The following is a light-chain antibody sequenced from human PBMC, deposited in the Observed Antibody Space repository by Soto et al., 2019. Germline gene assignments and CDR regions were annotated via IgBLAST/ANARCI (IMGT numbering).Light chain of an antibody. V-gene: IGLV1-47*01. Sequence: QSALTQPPSASGTPGQRVTISCSGGSSNIGSNYVYWYQQVPGTAPRLLMYRASQRPSGVPDRFSGSKSGTSASLAISGLRSEDEADYYCAAWDDTLKGLVFGGGTKLTVL. CDR1: SSNIGSNY. CDR2: RAS. CDR3: AAWDDTLKGLV. J-gene: IGLJ2*01.